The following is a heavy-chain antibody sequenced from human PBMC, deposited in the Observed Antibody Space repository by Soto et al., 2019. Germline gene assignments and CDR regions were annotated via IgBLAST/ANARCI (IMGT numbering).Heavy chain of an antibody. D-gene: IGHD2-2*01. J-gene: IGHJ5*02. V-gene: IGHV4-34*01. Sequence: SETLSLTCAVYGGSFSGYYWSWIRQPPGKGLEWIGEINHSGSTNYNPSLKSRVTISVDTSKNQFSLKLSSVTAADTAVYYSARRTDIVVVPAVKGGPSCFDPWGQGTLVTVSS. CDR2: INHSGST. CDR3: ARRTDIVVVPAVKGGPSCFDP. CDR1: GGSFSGYY.